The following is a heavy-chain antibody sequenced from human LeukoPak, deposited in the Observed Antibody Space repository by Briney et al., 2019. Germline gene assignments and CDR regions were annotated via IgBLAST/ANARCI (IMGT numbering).Heavy chain of an antibody. CDR2: INPNSGGT. CDR3: ARGLKVRGVPKNWFDP. D-gene: IGHD3-10*01. Sequence: ASVKVSCKASGYTFTGYYMHWVRPAPGQGLEWMGWINPNSGGTNYAQKFQGWVTMTRDTSISTAYMELSRLRSDDTAVYYCARGLKVRGVPKNWFDPWGQGTLVTVSS. J-gene: IGHJ5*02. CDR1: GYTFTGYY. V-gene: IGHV1-2*04.